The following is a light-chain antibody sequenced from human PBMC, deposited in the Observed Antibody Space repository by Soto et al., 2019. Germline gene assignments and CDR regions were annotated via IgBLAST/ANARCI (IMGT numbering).Light chain of an antibody. CDR2: GAS. CDR1: QSVTSSY. V-gene: IGKV3-20*01. J-gene: IGKJ5*01. CDR3: QQYGKFPIT. Sequence: EIVFTQSPGTLSLSPGEIATLSCRATQSVTSSYLTWYQQKPGQAPRLLIYGASTRAAGIPDRFSGSGSGTDFTLTISSLEPEDFAVYYCQQYGKFPITFGQGTRLEIK.